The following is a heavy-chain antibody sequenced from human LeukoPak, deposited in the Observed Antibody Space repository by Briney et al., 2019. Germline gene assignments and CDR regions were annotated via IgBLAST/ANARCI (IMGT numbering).Heavy chain of an antibody. CDR1: GGSFSGYY. V-gene: IGHV4-34*01. CDR3: ARGGSVDIVSAGGPYDY. Sequence: SETLSLTCAVYGGSFSGYYWSWIRQPPGEGLEWIGEINHSGSTNYNPSLKSRVTISVDTSKNQFSLKLSSVTAADTAVYYCARGGSVDIVSAGGPYDYWGQGTLVTVSS. CDR2: INHSGST. J-gene: IGHJ4*02. D-gene: IGHD5/OR15-5a*01.